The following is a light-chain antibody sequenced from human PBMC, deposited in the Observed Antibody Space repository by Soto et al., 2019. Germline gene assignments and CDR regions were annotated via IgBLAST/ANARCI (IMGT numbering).Light chain of an antibody. CDR1: QSISST. CDR3: QQYNDWPPLP. J-gene: IGKJ4*01. Sequence: EIVMTQSPATLFVSPGERATLSCRASQSISSTLAWYQQKPGQAPRLLIYGASTRATGIPGRFSGSGSGTEFTLTISSLQSEDSAVYYCQQYNDWPPLPFGGGTKVEIK. CDR2: GAS. V-gene: IGKV3-15*01.